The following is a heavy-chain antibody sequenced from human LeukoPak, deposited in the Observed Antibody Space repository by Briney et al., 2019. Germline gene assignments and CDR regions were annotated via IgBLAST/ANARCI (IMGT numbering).Heavy chain of an antibody. Sequence: ASVKVSCKGSGYTFTSYYITWVRQAPGQGLEWMGWISGYNGNTKYVQKLQGRVTMTTDTSTSTAYMELRSLRSDDTAVYYCGLFGEVPGNYSPLYYWGQGTLVTVSS. CDR1: GYTFTSYY. J-gene: IGHJ4*02. CDR2: ISGYNGNT. CDR3: GLFGEVPGNYSPLYY. D-gene: IGHD3-10*01. V-gene: IGHV1-18*01.